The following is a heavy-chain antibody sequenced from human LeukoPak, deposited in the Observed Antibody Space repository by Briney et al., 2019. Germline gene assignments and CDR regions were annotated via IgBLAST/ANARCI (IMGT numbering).Heavy chain of an antibody. CDR1: GYTFTSYG. CDR3: ARGEYQPLAPPFDP. Sequence: GASVKVSCKASGYTFTSYGISWVRQAPGQGLEWMGWISAYNGNTNYAQKLQGRVTMTTDTSTSTAYMELSRLRSDDTAVYYCARGEYQPLAPPFDPWGQGTLVTVSS. CDR2: ISAYNGNT. V-gene: IGHV1-18*01. D-gene: IGHD2-2*01. J-gene: IGHJ5*02.